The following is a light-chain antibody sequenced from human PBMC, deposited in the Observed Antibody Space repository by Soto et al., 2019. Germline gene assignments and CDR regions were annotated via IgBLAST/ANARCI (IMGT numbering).Light chain of an antibody. Sequence: EIVMTQSPATLSVSPGERATLSCRASQSVSRNVAWYQQKPGQAPRLLIHDASTRATGISVRFSGSGSGTEFTLTISGLQSEDFAVYYCQQYNNWLWTFGQGPKVEIK. J-gene: IGKJ1*01. CDR2: DAS. CDR1: QSVSRN. CDR3: QQYNNWLWT. V-gene: IGKV3-15*01.